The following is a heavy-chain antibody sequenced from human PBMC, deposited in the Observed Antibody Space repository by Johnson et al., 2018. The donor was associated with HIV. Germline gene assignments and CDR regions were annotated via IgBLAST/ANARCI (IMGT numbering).Heavy chain of an antibody. CDR2: ISGSGGST. Sequence: MMLVESGGGLVQPGGSLRLSCAASGFTFSNYAMNWVRQAPGKGLEWVSGISGSGGSTYYADSVKGRFTISRDNSKNTLYLQMNSLRAEDTAVYYCAKGGAVAGTRDACDIWGQGTMVTVSS. D-gene: IGHD6-19*01. V-gene: IGHV3-23*04. CDR3: AKGGAVAGTRDACDI. CDR1: GFTFSNYA. J-gene: IGHJ3*02.